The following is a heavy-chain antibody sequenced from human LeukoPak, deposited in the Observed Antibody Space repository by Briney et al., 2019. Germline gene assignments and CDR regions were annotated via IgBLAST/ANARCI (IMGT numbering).Heavy chain of an antibody. Sequence: GGSLRLSCAASGCTFRNYWFHWVRQAPGKGLVWVARINTDGSTTNYADSVKGRFTISRDNAKNTLYLQMNSLRAEDTAVYHCANDMTGPVDSWGQGTLVTVSS. CDR2: INTDGSTT. V-gene: IGHV3-74*01. CDR3: ANDMTGPVDS. CDR1: GCTFRNYW. J-gene: IGHJ4*02. D-gene: IGHD3-9*01.